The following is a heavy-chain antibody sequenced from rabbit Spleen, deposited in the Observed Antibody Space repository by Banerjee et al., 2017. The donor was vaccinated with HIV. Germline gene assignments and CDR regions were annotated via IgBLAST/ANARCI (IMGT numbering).Heavy chain of an antibody. CDR3: ARDGAGGSYFAL. CDR2: INTISGGA. J-gene: IGHJ4*01. V-gene: IGHV1S40*01. D-gene: IGHD8-1*01. CDR1: GFSFSNGYV. Sequence: QSLEESGGGLVKPGGTLTLTCTVSGFSFSNGYVMCWVRQAPGKGLEWIACINTISGGAVYATWAKGRFTISGASWTTVSLQMTSLTAADTAIYFCARDGAGGSYFALWGPGTLVTVS.